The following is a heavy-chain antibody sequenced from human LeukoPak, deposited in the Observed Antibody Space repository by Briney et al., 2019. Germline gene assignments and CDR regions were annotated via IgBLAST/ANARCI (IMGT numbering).Heavy chain of an antibody. CDR2: IHYSGST. V-gene: IGHV4-31*03. CDR3: ATLYDSSGYYPPDAFNL. J-gene: IGHJ3*01. D-gene: IGHD3-22*01. CDR1: GGFITSGGYF. Sequence: SETLSPTCTVSGGFITSGGYFWTWIRQPPGKGLEWIGCIHYSGSTDYNPSLKSRVAISVDTSKNHFSLRLRSVTAADTAVYYCATLYDSSGYYPPDAFNLWGQGTIVTVSS.